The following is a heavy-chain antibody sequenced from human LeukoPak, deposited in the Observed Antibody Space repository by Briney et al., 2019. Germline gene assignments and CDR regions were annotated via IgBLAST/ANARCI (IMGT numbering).Heavy chain of an antibody. D-gene: IGHD6-19*01. CDR3: ARIAVAGGFDY. Sequence: ASVNVSCKSSGYTFTSYGISWVRQAPGQGLEWMGWISAYNGNTNYAQKLQGRVTMTTDTSTSTAYMELRSLRSDDTAVYYCARIAVAGGFDYWGQGTLVTVSS. CDR2: ISAYNGNT. V-gene: IGHV1-18*01. CDR1: GYTFTSYG. J-gene: IGHJ4*02.